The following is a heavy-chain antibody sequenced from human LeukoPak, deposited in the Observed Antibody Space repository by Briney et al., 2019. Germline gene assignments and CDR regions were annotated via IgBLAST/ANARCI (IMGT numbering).Heavy chain of an antibody. CDR1: GYTFTGYY. CDR3: ARENDGDYVDYFDY. V-gene: IGHV1-2*02. CDR2: INPNSGGT. D-gene: IGHD4-17*01. J-gene: IGHJ4*02. Sequence: SVKVSCKASGYTFTGYYMHWVRQAPGQGLEGMGWINPNSGGTNYAQKFQGRVTMTRDTSISTAYMELRRLRSDDTAVYYCARENDGDYVDYFDYWGQGTLVTVSS.